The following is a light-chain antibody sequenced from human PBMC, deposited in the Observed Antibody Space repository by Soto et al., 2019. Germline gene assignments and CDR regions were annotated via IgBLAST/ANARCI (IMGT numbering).Light chain of an antibody. J-gene: IGLJ2*01. CDR3: CSYAGTYTVV. CDR2: DVS. CDR1: GSDVGGYDF. Sequence: QSALTQPRSVSGSPGQSVTISCTGTGSDVGGYDFVSWYQQHPGKAPELMIYDVSKRPSGVPDRFSGSKSGNTASLTISGLQADDEADYSCCSYAGTYTVVFGGGTQLTVL. V-gene: IGLV2-11*01.